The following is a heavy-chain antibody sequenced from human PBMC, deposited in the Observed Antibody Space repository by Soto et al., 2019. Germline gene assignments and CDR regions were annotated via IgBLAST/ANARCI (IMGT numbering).Heavy chain of an antibody. J-gene: IGHJ6*02. CDR1: GDSISNDC. V-gene: IGHV4-59*08. Sequence: PSETLSLTCTVSGDSISNDCWTWIRQPPGKGLEWIGNIYYSGSTEYNPSLRSRVTISVDTSRNQFSLKLSSVTAADTAIYYCARQSLLSLYYYVLDVWGQGTTVTVSS. CDR3: ARQSLLSLYYYVLDV. CDR2: IYYSGST.